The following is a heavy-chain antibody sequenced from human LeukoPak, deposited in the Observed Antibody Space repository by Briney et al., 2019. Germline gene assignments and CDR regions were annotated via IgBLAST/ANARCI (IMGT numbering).Heavy chain of an antibody. CDR1: GYTFTGYY. CDR2: INPNSGGT. Sequence: GASVKVSCKASGYTFTGYYMHWVRQAPGQGLEWMGWINPNSGGTYYAQKFQGRVTMTRDTSISTAYMELSRLRSDDTAVYYCARAGVTSVSTDYWGQGTLVTVSS. V-gene: IGHV1-2*02. J-gene: IGHJ4*02. CDR3: ARAGVTSVSTDY. D-gene: IGHD5/OR15-5a*01.